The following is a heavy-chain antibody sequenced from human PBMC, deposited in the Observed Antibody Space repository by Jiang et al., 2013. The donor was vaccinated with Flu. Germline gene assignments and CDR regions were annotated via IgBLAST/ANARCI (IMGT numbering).Heavy chain of an antibody. D-gene: IGHD6-19*01. J-gene: IGHJ6*04. V-gene: IGHV3-30*01. CDR3: ASPGGSGYVSYYYGMDV. CDR1: GFTFSSYA. Sequence: RLSCAASGFTFSSYAMHWVRQAPGKGLEWVAVISYDGSNKYYADSVKGRFTISRDNSKNTLYLQMNSLRAEDTAVYYCASPGGSGYVSYYYGMDVWGKGTTVTVSS. CDR2: ISYDGSNK.